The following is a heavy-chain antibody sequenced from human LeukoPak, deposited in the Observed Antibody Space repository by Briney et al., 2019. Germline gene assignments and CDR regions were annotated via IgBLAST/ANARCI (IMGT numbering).Heavy chain of an antibody. V-gene: IGHV2-70*11. Sequence: SGPALVKPTQTVTLTCTFSGFSLSTNGMCVSWIRQPPGKALEWLARIDWDGDKYYNPSLKTRLTISKDTSKNQVVLTMTNVDVVDTATYYCARIRKSRYCDSSGSAYIDYWGQGTLVTVSS. J-gene: IGHJ4*02. D-gene: IGHD3-22*01. CDR3: ARIRKSRYCDSSGSAYIDY. CDR2: IDWDGDK. CDR1: GFSLSTNGMC.